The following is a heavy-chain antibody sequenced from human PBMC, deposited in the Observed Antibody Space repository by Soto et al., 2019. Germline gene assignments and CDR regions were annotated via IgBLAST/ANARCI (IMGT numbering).Heavy chain of an antibody. Sequence: QVQLVQSGAEVKKPGSSVKVSCKASGGTFSSYAISWVRQAPGQGLEWMGGIIPIFGTANYAQKFQGRVTITADESTSTADMELSSLRSEDTAVYYCAAEAGGYSGYDVDYWGQGTLVTVSS. CDR3: AAEAGGYSGYDVDY. D-gene: IGHD5-12*01. CDR2: IIPIFGTA. J-gene: IGHJ4*02. CDR1: GGTFSSYA. V-gene: IGHV1-69*01.